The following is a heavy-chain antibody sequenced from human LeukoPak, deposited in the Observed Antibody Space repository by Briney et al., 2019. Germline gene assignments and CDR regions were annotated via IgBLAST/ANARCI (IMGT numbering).Heavy chain of an antibody. D-gene: IGHD3-9*01. J-gene: IGHJ6*02. CDR1: GGTFSSYA. Sequence: PRASVKVSCKASGGTFSSYAISWVRQAPGQGLEWMGGIIPIFGTANYAQKFQGRVTMTRNTSISTAYMELSSLRSEDTAAYYCARGSGLRYFDWPYGMDVWGQGTTVTVSS. CDR3: ARGSGLRYFDWPYGMDV. V-gene: IGHV1-69*05. CDR2: IIPIFGTA.